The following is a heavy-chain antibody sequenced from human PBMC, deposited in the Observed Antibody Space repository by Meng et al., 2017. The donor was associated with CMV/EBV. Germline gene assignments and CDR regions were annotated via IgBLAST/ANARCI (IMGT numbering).Heavy chain of an antibody. Sequence: ASVKVSCKASGYTFTGYYMHWVRQAPGQGLEWMGWINPNSGGTNYAQKFQGRVTMTRDTSISTAYMELSRLRSDDTAVYYCVREAEGKQYQLPTGYWGQGTLVTVSS. CDR3: VREAEGKQYQLPTGY. V-gene: IGHV1-2*02. CDR1: GYTFTGYY. D-gene: IGHD2-2*01. J-gene: IGHJ4*02. CDR2: INPNSGGT.